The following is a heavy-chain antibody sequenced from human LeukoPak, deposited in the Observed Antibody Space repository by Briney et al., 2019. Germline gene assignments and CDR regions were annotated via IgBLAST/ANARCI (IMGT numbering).Heavy chain of an antibody. D-gene: IGHD3-22*01. Sequence: SVKVSCKASGGTFSSYAISWVRQAPGQGLEWMGRIIPILGIANYAQKFQGRVTITADKSTSTAYMELSSLRSEDTAVYYCARDPKQYYYDSSGGGYWGQGTLVTVSS. CDR3: ARDPKQYYYDSSGGGY. V-gene: IGHV1-69*04. J-gene: IGHJ4*02. CDR1: GGTFSSYA. CDR2: IIPILGIA.